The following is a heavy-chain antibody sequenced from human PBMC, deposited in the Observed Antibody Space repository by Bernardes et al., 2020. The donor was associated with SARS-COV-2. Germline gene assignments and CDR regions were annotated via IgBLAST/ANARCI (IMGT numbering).Heavy chain of an antibody. V-gene: IGHV1-24*01. CDR2: FDPEDGET. Sequence: ASVKVSCKVSGYTLTEISMHWVRQAPAKGLEWMGSFDPEDGETIYAQKFQGRVTMTEDTSTDTSYMEVRNLRSDDTAVYYCASSRWLIPPDYWGQGTLVPVSS. CDR1: GYTLTEIS. D-gene: IGHD6-19*01. J-gene: IGHJ4*02. CDR3: ASSRWLIPPDY.